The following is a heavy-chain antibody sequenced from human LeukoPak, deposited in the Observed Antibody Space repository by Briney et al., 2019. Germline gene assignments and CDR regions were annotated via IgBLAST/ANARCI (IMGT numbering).Heavy chain of an antibody. CDR3: ARAKDNTIFGVVIPY. V-gene: IGHV3-21*01. CDR1: GLTFSTYS. Sequence: PGGPLKLSCAASGLTFSTYSMNWVPQAPGKGLEWASSISSSSSYIYYADSVKGRFTISRDNAKNSLYLQMNSLRAEDTAVYYCARAKDNTIFGVVIPYWGQGTLVTVSS. J-gene: IGHJ4*02. CDR2: ISSSSSYI. D-gene: IGHD3-3*01.